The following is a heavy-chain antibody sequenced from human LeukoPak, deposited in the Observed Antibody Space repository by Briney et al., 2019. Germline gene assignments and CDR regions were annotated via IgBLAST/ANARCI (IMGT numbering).Heavy chain of an antibody. V-gene: IGHV3-74*01. J-gene: IGHJ4*02. Sequence: GGSLRLSCAASGFTFSSYWMHWVRQAPGKGLVWVSRINSDGRSTSYADSVKGRFTISRDNAKNTLYMQMNSLRAEDTAVYYCARTWELLPDFDYWGQGALVTVSS. CDR2: INSDGRST. CDR1: GFTFSSYW. D-gene: IGHD1-26*01. CDR3: ARTWELLPDFDY.